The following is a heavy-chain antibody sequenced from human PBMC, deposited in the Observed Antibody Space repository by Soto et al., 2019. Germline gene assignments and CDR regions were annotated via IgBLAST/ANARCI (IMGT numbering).Heavy chain of an antibody. CDR2: IYYSGST. CDR1: GGSISSYY. D-gene: IGHD2-2*01. V-gene: IGHV4-59*01. Sequence: SETLSLTCTVSGGSISSYYWSWIRQPPGKGLEWIGYIYYSGSTNYNPSLKSRVTISVDTSKNQFSLKLSSVTAADTAVYYCAKHVVPDADAFDIWGQGTMVTVSS. CDR3: AKHVVPDADAFDI. J-gene: IGHJ3*02.